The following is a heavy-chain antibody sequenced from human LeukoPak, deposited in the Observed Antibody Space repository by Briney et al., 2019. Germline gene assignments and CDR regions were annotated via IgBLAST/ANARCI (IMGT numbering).Heavy chain of an antibody. CDR1: GYTFTGYY. D-gene: IGHD5-18*01. J-gene: IGHJ4*02. V-gene: IGHV1-46*01. Sequence: ASVKVSCKASGYTFTGYYIHWVRQAPGPAVEWLGIINPSAGSTSYAQMFQGRATMTKDTSTSIVYMELTSLRAEDTAVYYCARDEGYSLHYFDYWGQGTLVTVSS. CDR2: INPSAGST. CDR3: ARDEGYSLHYFDY.